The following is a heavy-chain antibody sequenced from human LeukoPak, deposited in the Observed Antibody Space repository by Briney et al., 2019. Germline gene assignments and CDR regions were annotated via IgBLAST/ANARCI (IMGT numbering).Heavy chain of an antibody. Sequence: GASVKVSCKASGYTFTGYYMHWVRQAPRQGLEWMGRINPNSGGTNYAQKFQGRVTMTRDTSISTAYMELSRLRSDDTAVYYCARRREGTTGTTSTLYFDYWGQGTLVTVSS. CDR3: ARRREGTTGTTSTLYFDY. V-gene: IGHV1-2*06. D-gene: IGHD1-1*01. J-gene: IGHJ4*02. CDR1: GYTFTGYY. CDR2: INPNSGGT.